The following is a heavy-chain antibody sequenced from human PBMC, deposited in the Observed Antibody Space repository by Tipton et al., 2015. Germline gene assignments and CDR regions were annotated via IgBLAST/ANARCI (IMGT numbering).Heavy chain of an antibody. J-gene: IGHJ6*02. CDR1: GFTFSSSA. CDR2: IKQDGRDK. CDR3: ARDLAYYGMDV. V-gene: IGHV3-7*01. Sequence: SLRLSCAASGFTFSSSAMSWVRQAPGKGLEWVADIKQDGRDKYYVDSVKGRFTISRDNAKNSLYLQMDSLRAEDTAVYYCARDLAYYGMDVWGQGTTVTVSS.